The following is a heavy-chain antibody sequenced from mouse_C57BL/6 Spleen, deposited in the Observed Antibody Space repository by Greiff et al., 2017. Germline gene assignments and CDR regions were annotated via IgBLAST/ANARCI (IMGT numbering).Heavy chain of an antibody. CDR3: ARRNYYGSFYAMDY. CDR1: GYTFTDYY. Sequence: EVKLQQSGPELVKPGASVKISCKASGYTFTDYYMNWVKQSHGKSLEWIGDINPNNGGTSYNQKFKGKATLTVDKSSSTAYMELRSLTSEDSAVYYCARRNYYGSFYAMDYWGQGTSVTVSS. CDR2: INPNNGGT. V-gene: IGHV1-26*01. D-gene: IGHD1-1*01. J-gene: IGHJ4*01.